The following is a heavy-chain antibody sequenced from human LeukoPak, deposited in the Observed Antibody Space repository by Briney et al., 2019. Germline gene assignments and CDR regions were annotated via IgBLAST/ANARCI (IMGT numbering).Heavy chain of an antibody. Sequence: GGSLRLSCAASGFTFSTYSMSWVRQAPGKGLEWVAVISHDGSNKYYADSVKGRFTISRDNSKNTLYLQMNSLRAEDTAVYYCAKGGYYGFDYWGQGTLVTVSS. CDR3: AKGGYYGFDY. J-gene: IGHJ4*02. CDR2: ISHDGSNK. CDR1: GFTFSTYS. D-gene: IGHD3-22*01. V-gene: IGHV3-30*18.